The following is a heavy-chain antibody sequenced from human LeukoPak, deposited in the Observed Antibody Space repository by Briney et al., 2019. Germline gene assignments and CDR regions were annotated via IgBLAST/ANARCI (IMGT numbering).Heavy chain of an antibody. J-gene: IGHJ3*02. CDR1: GGTFSSYA. V-gene: IGHV1-69*01. Sequence: ASVKVSCKASGGTFSSYAISWVRQAPGQGLEWMGGIIPIFGTANYAQKFQGRVTITADESTSTAYMELSSLRSEDTAVYYCARDIMHYGDPDALDIWGQGTMVTVSS. CDR2: IIPIFGTA. CDR3: ARDIMHYGDPDALDI. D-gene: IGHD2-21*02.